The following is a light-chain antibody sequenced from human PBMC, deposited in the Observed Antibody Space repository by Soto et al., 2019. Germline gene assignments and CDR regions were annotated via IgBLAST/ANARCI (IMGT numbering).Light chain of an antibody. Sequence: QSVLTQPPSASATPGQRVTVSCSGSSSNVGSNTVSWYQQQLPGTAPKLLIYSTNQRPSGVPDRFSGSKSGTSASLAISGLQSEDEAHYYCASWDDNLNGLVFGGGTKLTV. V-gene: IGLV1-44*01. CDR2: STN. J-gene: IGLJ2*01. CDR1: SSNVGSNT. CDR3: ASWDDNLNGLV.